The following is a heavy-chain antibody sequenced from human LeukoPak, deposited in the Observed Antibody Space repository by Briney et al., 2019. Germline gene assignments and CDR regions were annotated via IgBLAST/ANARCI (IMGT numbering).Heavy chain of an antibody. V-gene: IGHV3-7*01. Sequence: PGGSPRLSCAASGFSFSSYWMSWVRQAPGKGLEWVANINPDGSNMLYVGSVKGRFTISRDNAKNSLYLQMNNLRAEDTAVYFCVSGFLQWLYWGQGTLVTVSS. D-gene: IGHD3-3*01. CDR3: VSGFLQWLY. CDR2: INPDGSNM. J-gene: IGHJ4*02. CDR1: GFSFSSYW.